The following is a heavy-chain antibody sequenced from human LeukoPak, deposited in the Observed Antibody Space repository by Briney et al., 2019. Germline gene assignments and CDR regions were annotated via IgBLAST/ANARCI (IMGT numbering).Heavy chain of an antibody. CDR3: ARSEQQLVPGWFDP. Sequence: ASVKVSCKASGYTFTSYCIHWVRQAPGQGLEWIGLINPSGGSTNYAQKFQGRVTMTRDTSTSTVYMELSSLRSEDTAVYYCARSEQQLVPGWFDPWGQGTLVTVSS. J-gene: IGHJ5*02. D-gene: IGHD6-6*01. CDR1: GYTFTSYC. CDR2: INPSGGST. V-gene: IGHV1-46*01.